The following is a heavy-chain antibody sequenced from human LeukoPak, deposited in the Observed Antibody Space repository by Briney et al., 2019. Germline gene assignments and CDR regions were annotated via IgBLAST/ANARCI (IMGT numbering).Heavy chain of an antibody. D-gene: IGHD5-18*01. CDR1: GYTFTGYY. Sequence: ASVKVSCKASGYTFTGYYMHWVRQAPGQGLEWMGWINPNSGGANYAQKFQGRVTMTRDTSISTAYMELSRLRSDDTAVYYCAAVDTAMVTHLGYWGQGTLVTASS. CDR3: AAVDTAMVTHLGY. J-gene: IGHJ4*02. V-gene: IGHV1-2*02. CDR2: INPNSGGA.